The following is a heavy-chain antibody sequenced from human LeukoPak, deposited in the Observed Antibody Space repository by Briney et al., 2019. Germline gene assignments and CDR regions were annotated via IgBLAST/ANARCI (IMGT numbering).Heavy chain of an antibody. CDR3: ASARGYNYVNRMDV. CDR1: VFLFRTYG. J-gene: IGHJ6*04. Sequence: GGSLRLSCAGTVFLFRTYGMHWVRQAPGKGLECVAIISPDGSNEYYVDSVKGRFTISRDNSRNTVFLQMNNLRAEDTAIYYCASARGYNYVNRMDVWGKGTTVTVSP. D-gene: IGHD5-18*01. CDR2: ISPDGSNE. V-gene: IGHV3-30*03.